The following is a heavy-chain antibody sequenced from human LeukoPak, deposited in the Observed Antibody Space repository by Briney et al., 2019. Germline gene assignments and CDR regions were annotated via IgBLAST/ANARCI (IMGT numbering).Heavy chain of an antibody. CDR3: ARVKTMIVVVRLFDY. J-gene: IGHJ4*02. D-gene: IGHD3-22*01. CDR1: GYTFTGYY. V-gene: IGHV1-2*02. CDR2: INPNSGGT. Sequence: ASVKVSCEASGYTFTGYYMHWVRQAPGQGLEWMGWINPNSGGTNYAQKFQGRVTMTRDTSISTAFMDLSRLRSDDTAVYYCARVKTMIVVVRLFDYWGQGTQVTVSS.